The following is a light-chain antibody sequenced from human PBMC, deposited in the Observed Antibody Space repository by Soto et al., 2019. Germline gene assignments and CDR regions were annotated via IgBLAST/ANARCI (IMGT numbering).Light chain of an antibody. CDR2: GAS. CDR1: QGIINY. CDR3: QQLFMYPPT. Sequence: IQLTQSPSSLSASVGDRVTITCRASQGIINYLAWYQQKPGKAPKLLIYGASTLQSGVQSRFGGSGTGTDFNLTISSLQSEDFATYYCQQLFMYPPTFGPGTKVDIK. V-gene: IGKV1-9*01. J-gene: IGKJ3*01.